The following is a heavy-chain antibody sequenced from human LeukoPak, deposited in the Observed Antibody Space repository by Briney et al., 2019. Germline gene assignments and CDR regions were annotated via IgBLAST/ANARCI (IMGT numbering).Heavy chain of an antibody. Sequence: SQTLSLTCTVSGGSITSGGYYWSWIRQHPGKGLEWLGYIYYSGGTYYNPSLMSRAAISVDTSKNQFSLKLSSVTAADTAVYYCARDVGRGYDILTGYDGRAFDIWGQGTMVTFSS. D-gene: IGHD3-9*01. V-gene: IGHV4-31*03. J-gene: IGHJ3*02. CDR1: GGSITSGGYY. CDR2: IYYSGGT. CDR3: ARDVGRGYDILTGYDGRAFDI.